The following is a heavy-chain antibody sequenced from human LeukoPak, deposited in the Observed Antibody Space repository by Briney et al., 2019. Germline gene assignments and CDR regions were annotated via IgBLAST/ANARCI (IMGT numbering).Heavy chain of an antibody. J-gene: IGHJ4*02. Sequence: SETLSLTCTVSGGSINTKAHYWACIRQTPGKGLEWIGSVFYNGNTYYNPSLKSRVTISVDTSKNQFSLRLTSVTAADTAVYYCAKHGEDSTGYYADFFDHCGQGTLVTVSS. CDR2: VFYNGNT. CDR3: AKHGEDSTGYYADFFDH. V-gene: IGHV4-39*01. CDR1: GGSINTKAHY. D-gene: IGHD3-22*01.